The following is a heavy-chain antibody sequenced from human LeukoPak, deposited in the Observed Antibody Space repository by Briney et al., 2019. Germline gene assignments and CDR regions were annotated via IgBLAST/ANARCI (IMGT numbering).Heavy chain of an antibody. CDR3: ARVGRDTAMVLDYYYYMDV. Sequence: PSETLSLTCTVSGYSISSGYYWGWIRQPPGKGLEWIGSIYHSGRTFYNPSLKSRVTISVDTSKNQFSLKLSSVTAADTAVYYCARVGRDTAMVLDYYYYMDVWGKGTTVTVSS. J-gene: IGHJ6*03. V-gene: IGHV4-38-2*02. D-gene: IGHD5-18*01. CDR1: GYSISSGYY. CDR2: IYHSGRT.